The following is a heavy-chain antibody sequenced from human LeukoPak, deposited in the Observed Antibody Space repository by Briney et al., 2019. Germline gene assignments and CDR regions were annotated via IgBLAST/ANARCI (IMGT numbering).Heavy chain of an antibody. CDR1: GFTFGSYA. J-gene: IGHJ4*02. D-gene: IGHD6-19*01. CDR2: ISYDGSNK. V-gene: IGHV3-30*04. Sequence: GGSLRLSCAASGFTFGSYAMHWVRQAPGKGLEWVAVISYDGSNKYYADPVKGRFTISRDNSKNTLYLQMNSLRAEDTAVYYCARDKQWLVQGLLPYFDYWGQGTLVTVSS. CDR3: ARDKQWLVQGLLPYFDY.